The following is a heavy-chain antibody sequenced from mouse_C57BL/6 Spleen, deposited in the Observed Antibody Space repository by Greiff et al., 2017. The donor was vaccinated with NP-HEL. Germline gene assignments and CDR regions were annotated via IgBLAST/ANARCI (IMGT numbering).Heavy chain of an antibody. D-gene: IGHD2-4*01. CDR3: ARGYDYDGAWFAY. CDR2: ISSGGSYT. J-gene: IGHJ3*01. CDR1: GFTFSSYG. V-gene: IGHV5-6*01. Sequence: EVMLVESGGDLVKPGGSLKLSCAASGFTFSSYGMSWVRQTPDKRLEWVATISSGGSYTYYPDSVKGRFTISRDNAKNTLYLQMSSLKSDDTAMYYCARGYDYDGAWFAYWGQGTLVTVSA.